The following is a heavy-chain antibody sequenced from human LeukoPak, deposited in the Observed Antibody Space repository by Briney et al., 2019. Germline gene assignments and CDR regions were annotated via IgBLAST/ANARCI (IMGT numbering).Heavy chain of an antibody. J-gene: IGHJ4*02. D-gene: IGHD5-18*01. Sequence: GGSLRLSCAASGFTFSSYGMHWVRQAPGKGLDWVAVISNDGSKKYYADSVKGRFTISRNNSKNTLSLQVSSLRTEDTAVYYCAKDRYSYAFEYSDSWGQGTLVTVSS. CDR2: ISNDGSKK. CDR3: AKDRYSYAFEYSDS. V-gene: IGHV3-30*18. CDR1: GFTFSSYG.